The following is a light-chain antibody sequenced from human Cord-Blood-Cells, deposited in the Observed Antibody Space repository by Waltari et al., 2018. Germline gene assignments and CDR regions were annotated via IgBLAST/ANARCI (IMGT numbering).Light chain of an antibody. Sequence: DIVLAQSPGTLSLSPGERATLSCRASQSVSSSYLAWYQQKPGQAPRRLIYGASSRATGIPDRFSGSGSGTDFTLTISRLEPEDFAVYYCQQYGSSPFTFGPGTKVDIK. J-gene: IGKJ3*01. V-gene: IGKV3-20*01. CDR2: GAS. CDR3: QQYGSSPFT. CDR1: QSVSSSY.